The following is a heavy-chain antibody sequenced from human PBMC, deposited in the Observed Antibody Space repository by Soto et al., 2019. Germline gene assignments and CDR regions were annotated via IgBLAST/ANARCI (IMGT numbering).Heavy chain of an antibody. CDR1: GFTFSSHA. D-gene: IGHD2-21*01. Sequence: QVQLVESGGGVVQPGRSLRLSCAVSGFTFSSHAMHWVRQAPGKGLEWVTLISSDGSNKYYADSVKGRFTTSRDNSKNTMYLQINSLRVEDTAVYXCAXXXXXXXXCDLGYWGQGALVTVSS. CDR2: ISSDGSNK. CDR3: AXXXXXXXXCDLGY. V-gene: IGHV3-30-3*01. J-gene: IGHJ4*02.